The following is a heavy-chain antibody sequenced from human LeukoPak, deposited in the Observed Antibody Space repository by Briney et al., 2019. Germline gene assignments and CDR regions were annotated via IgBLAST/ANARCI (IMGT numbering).Heavy chain of an antibody. CDR2: ISYSGTP. D-gene: IGHD6-13*01. Sequence: PSETLSLTCTVSGGSLRSGSYYWRWVRQPPGEGVEGIGSISYSGTPHCNLSLKSRDTLSGDTSQTQFSQKLRSVTAADTVLYYCARHLRAGSIRFDSWGQGTLVTVSS. CDR3: ARHLRAGSIRFDS. J-gene: IGHJ4*02. CDR1: GGSLRSGSYY. V-gene: IGHV4-39*01.